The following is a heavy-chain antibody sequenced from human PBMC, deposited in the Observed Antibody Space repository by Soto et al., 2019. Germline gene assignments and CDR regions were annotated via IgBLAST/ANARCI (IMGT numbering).Heavy chain of an antibody. D-gene: IGHD1-7*01. CDR2: IYYSGST. V-gene: IGHV4-59*08. CDR1: GGSINSYY. CDR3: ARHISSGTNIAAIRSFKP. Sequence: QVQLQESGPGLVKPSETLSLTCTVSGGSINSYYWSWIRQPPGKGLEWIGYIYYSGSTNYNPSLKSRITKSADTSKNQFSVKLSSVTAAETAVYYCARHISSGTNIAAIRSFKPWGQGTLVTVSS. J-gene: IGHJ5*02.